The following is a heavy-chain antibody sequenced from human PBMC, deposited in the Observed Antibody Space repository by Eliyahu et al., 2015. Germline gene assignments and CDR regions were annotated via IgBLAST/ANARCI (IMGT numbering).Heavy chain of an antibody. D-gene: IGHD4-11*01. CDR2: ISGSGDST. Sequence: EVQLLESGGGLVQPGGSLXLSCAASGFTFSKYAMSWVRQAPGKGLDWVSLISGSGDSTYYADSVKGRFTISRDNSKNTLFLQMNSLRAEDTAVYYCARTSSNTVTFDYWGQGTLVTVSS. V-gene: IGHV3-23*01. CDR3: ARTSSNTVTFDY. CDR1: GFTFSKYA. J-gene: IGHJ4*02.